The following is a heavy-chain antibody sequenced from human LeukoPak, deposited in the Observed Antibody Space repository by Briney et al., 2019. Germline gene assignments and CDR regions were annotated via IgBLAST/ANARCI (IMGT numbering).Heavy chain of an antibody. CDR2: ISGSGGST. J-gene: IGHJ4*02. CDR3: ARAYCSGGSCYFDY. V-gene: IGHV3-23*01. D-gene: IGHD2-15*01. Sequence: PGGSLRLSCAASGFTFSSYAMSWVRQAPGKGLEWVSAISGSGGSTYYADSVKGRFTISRDNSKNTLYLQMNSLRAEDTAVYYCARAYCSGGSCYFDYWGQGTLVTVSS. CDR1: GFTFSSYA.